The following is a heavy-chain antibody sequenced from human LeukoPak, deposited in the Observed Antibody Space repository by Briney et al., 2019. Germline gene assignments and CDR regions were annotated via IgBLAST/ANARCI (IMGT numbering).Heavy chain of an antibody. CDR1: GGSISSYY. V-gene: IGHV4-59*01. J-gene: IGHJ4*02. CDR3: ARSSYSSSSYYLDY. CDR2: IYYSGST. Sequence: PSETLSLTCTVSGGSISSYYWSWIRQPPGKGLEWIGYIYYSGSTNYNPSLKSRVTISVGTSKNQFSLKLSSVTAADTAVYYCARSSYSSSSYYLDYWGQGTLVTVSS. D-gene: IGHD6-13*01.